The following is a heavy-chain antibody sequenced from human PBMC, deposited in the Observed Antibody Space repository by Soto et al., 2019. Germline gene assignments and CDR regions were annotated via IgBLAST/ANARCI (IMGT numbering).Heavy chain of an antibody. V-gene: IGHV3-23*01. CDR2: ISGSGGST. Sequence: EVQLLESGGGLVQPGGSLRLSCAASGFTFSSYARSWVRQAPGKGLEWVSAISGSGGSTYYADSVKGRFTISRDNSKNTLYLQMNSLRAEDTAVYYCAKLPHPLEYYFDYWGQGTLVTVSS. CDR1: GFTFSSYA. CDR3: AKLPHPLEYYFDY. J-gene: IGHJ4*02.